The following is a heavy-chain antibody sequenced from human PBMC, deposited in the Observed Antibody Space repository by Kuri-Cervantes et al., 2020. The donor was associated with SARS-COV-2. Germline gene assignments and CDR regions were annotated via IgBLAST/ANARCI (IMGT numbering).Heavy chain of an antibody. V-gene: IGHV3-73*01. D-gene: IGHD3-9*01. CDR2: SRDKANNYAT. Sequence: GESLQTSCGASGFTFSASAIYWVRQASGTGLEWIGRSRDKANNYATTYVASVEGRFTISRDDSKNTAYLQMNSLKTEDTAVYYCGSSVLRFFDQYGDYWGRGTLVTVSS. J-gene: IGHJ4*02. CDR1: GFTFSASA. CDR3: GSSVLRFFDQYGDY.